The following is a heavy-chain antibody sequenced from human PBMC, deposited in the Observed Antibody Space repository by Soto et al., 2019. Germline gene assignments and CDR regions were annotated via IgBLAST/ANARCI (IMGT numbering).Heavy chain of an antibody. J-gene: IGHJ4*02. CDR2: IWYDGSNK. Sequence: GGSLRLSCAASGFTFSSYGMHLVRQSPGKGLEWVAVIWYDGSNKYYADSVKGRFTISRDNSKNTMYLQMNSMRAEDTAVYYCARHDYGGNSHYWGQGTLVTVSS. CDR3: ARHDYGGNSHY. V-gene: IGHV3-33*01. D-gene: IGHD4-17*01. CDR1: GFTFSSYG.